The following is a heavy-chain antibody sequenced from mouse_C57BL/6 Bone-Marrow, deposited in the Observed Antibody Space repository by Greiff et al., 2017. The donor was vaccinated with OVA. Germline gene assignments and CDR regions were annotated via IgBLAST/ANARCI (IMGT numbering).Heavy chain of an antibody. Sequence: VKLQQSGPGLVQPSQSLSITCTVSGFSLTSYGVHWVRQSPGKGLEWLGVIWSGGSTDYNAAFISRLSISKDNSTSQVFFKMNSLQADDTAIYYCARISRYFDVWGTGTTVTVSS. CDR2: IWSGGST. CDR3: ARISRYFDV. V-gene: IGHV2-2*01. CDR1: GFSLTSYG. J-gene: IGHJ1*03.